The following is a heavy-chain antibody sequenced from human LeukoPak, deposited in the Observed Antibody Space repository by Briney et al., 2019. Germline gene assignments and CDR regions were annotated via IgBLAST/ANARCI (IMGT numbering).Heavy chain of an antibody. CDR1: GFSFSIYA. D-gene: IGHD3-10*01. J-gene: IGHJ4*02. Sequence: GGSLRLSCAASGFSFSIYAMSWVRQAPGKGLERVAVIWYDGSNKYYADSVKGRFTISRDNSKNTLYLQMNSLRAEDTAVYYCARGRAGSRYYGSGSYGGDYWGQGTLVTVSS. CDR3: ARGRAGSRYYGSGSYGGDY. V-gene: IGHV3-33*08. CDR2: IWYDGSNK.